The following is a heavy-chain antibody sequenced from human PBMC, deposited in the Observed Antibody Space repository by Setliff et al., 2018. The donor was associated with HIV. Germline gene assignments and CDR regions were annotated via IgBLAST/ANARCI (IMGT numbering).Heavy chain of an antibody. CDR3: ARGEYRVADP. J-gene: IGHJ5*02. D-gene: IGHD5-12*01. CDR2: ITTVLDIT. V-gene: IGHV1-69*10. CDR1: GGTSYA. Sequence: GASVKVSCKASGGTSYAINWVRQAPGQGLEWMGQITTVLDITDYAQKFQGRVTITADEYTSTMYMELSSLTSDDTAVYYCARGEYRVADPWGQGTLVTVSS.